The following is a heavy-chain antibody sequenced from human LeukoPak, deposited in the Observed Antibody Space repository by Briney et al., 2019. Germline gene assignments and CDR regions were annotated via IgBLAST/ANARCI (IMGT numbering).Heavy chain of an antibody. CDR3: AREDWYFDL. V-gene: IGHV4-34*01. Sequence: SETLSLTCAVYGGSLTDYYWAWIRQPPGKGLEWIGEINHSGSTNYSLSLKSRVTISLDTSKNQFFLKLSSVTAADTAVYYCAREDWYFDLWGRGTLVTVSS. J-gene: IGHJ2*01. CDR1: GGSLTDYY. CDR2: INHSGST.